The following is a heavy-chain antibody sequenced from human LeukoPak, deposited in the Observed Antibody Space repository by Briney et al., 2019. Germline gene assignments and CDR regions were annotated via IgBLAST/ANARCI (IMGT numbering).Heavy chain of an antibody. D-gene: IGHD6-13*01. Sequence: SETLSLTCTVSGGSISSYYWNWIRQPPGKGLEWIGYIYYSGSTNYNPSLKSRVTISVDTSKNQFSLKLSSVTAADTAVYYCAREVVAAAGTVDYWGQGTLVTVSS. CDR1: GGSISSYY. CDR3: AREVVAAAGTVDY. V-gene: IGHV4-59*01. J-gene: IGHJ4*02. CDR2: IYYSGST.